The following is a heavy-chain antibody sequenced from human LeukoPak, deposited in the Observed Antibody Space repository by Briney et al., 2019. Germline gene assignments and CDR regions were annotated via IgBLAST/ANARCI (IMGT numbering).Heavy chain of an antibody. CDR2: TYYRSKWRN. Sequence: SQTLPLTCAISGDSVSSNSAAWNWIRQSPSRGLEWLGRTYYRSKWRNDYAVCVKSRITVNPDTSKNQFSLHLFSVTPEDTAVYYCARLENWVFDYWGQGTLVTVSS. J-gene: IGHJ4*02. D-gene: IGHD7-27*01. V-gene: IGHV6-1*01. CDR3: ARLENWVFDY. CDR1: GDSVSSNSAA.